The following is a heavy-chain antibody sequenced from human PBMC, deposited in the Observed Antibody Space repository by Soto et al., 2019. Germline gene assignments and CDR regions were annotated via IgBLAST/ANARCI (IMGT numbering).Heavy chain of an antibody. CDR2: INPNSGGT. D-gene: IGHD6-19*01. J-gene: IGHJ3*02. Sequence: VASVKVSCKASGYTFTGYYMHWVRQAPGQGLEWMGWINPNSGGTNYAQKFQGWVTMTRDTSISTAYMELSRLRSDDTAVYSCARGSYSSGWYGGAFDIWGQGTMVTVSS. V-gene: IGHV1-2*04. CDR1: GYTFTGYY. CDR3: ARGSYSSGWYGGAFDI.